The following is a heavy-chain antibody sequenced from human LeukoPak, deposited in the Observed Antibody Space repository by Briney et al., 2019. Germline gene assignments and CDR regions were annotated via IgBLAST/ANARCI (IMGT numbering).Heavy chain of an antibody. CDR3: ARGWLYGSGSPLVS. CDR1: XGSXSGYY. D-gene: IGHD3-10*01. V-gene: IGHV4-34*01. J-gene: IGHJ4*02. Sequence: TCAVXXGSXSGYYWSWIRQPPGKGLEWIGEINHSGSTNYTPSLKSRVTISVAPSKNQFSLKLSSVTAADTAVYYCARGWLYGSGSPLVSWGQGTLVTVSS. CDR2: INHSGST.